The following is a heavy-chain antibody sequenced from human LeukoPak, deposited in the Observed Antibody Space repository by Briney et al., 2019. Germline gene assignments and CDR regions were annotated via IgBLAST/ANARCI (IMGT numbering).Heavy chain of an antibody. CDR1: GGSFSGYY. J-gene: IGHJ4*02. CDR3: ARVTDFWSSYYFGYFDY. CDR2: INHSGST. V-gene: IGHV4-34*01. D-gene: IGHD3-3*01. Sequence: PSETLSLTCAVYGGSFSGYYWSWIRQPPGKGLEWIGEINHSGSTNYNPSLKSRVTTSVDTSKNQFSLKLSSVTAADTAVYYCARVTDFWSSYYFGYFDYWGQGTLVTVSS.